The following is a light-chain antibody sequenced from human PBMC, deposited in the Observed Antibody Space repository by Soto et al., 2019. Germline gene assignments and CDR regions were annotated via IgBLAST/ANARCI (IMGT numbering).Light chain of an antibody. CDR2: EVN. CDR3: SSYAGSNIL. J-gene: IGLJ1*01. V-gene: IGLV2-8*01. CDR1: SSDVGGYNY. Sequence: QSVLTQPPSASGSPGQSVTISCTGTSSDVGGYNYVSWYKQHPGKAPKLMIYEVNKRPSGVPDRFSASKSGNTASLTVSGLQAEDEADYYCSSYAGSNILFGTGTKVTVL.